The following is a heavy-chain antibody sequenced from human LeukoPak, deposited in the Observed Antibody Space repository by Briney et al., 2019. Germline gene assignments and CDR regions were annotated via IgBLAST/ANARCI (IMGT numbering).Heavy chain of an antibody. Sequence: PGGSLRLSCVASGFTFTKCAMSWIRQAPGKGLEWVAIITATGDTAYYADSVKGRFTISRDNSRNTVYMQMDSLRAEDTAIYYCAGDRNSDWYSPLDYWGQGSQDTVSP. CDR2: ITATGDTA. D-gene: IGHD6-19*01. V-gene: IGHV3-23*01. J-gene: IGHJ4*02. CDR1: GFTFTKCA. CDR3: AGDRNSDWYSPLDY.